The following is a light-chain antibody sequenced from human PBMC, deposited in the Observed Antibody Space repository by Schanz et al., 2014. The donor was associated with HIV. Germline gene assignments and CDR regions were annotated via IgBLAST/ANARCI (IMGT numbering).Light chain of an antibody. J-gene: IGKJ5*01. Sequence: EIVLTQSPGTLSLSPRGSTTLSCRASQSVSSNYLAWYQQKPGQAPKLLIYDTSTRATGVPDRFSGSGSGTDFTLTISRLEPEDFAVYYCQQYGSPITFGQGTRLEIK. CDR3: QQYGSPIT. CDR1: QSVSSNY. CDR2: DTS. V-gene: IGKV3-20*01.